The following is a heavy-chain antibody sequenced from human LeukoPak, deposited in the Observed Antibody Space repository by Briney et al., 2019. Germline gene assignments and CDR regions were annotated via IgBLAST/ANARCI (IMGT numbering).Heavy chain of an antibody. CDR3: AGGTGDLYYYYMDV. V-gene: IGHV4-34*01. CDR1: GGSFSGYY. CDR2: INHSGST. Sequence: PSETLSLTCAVYGGSFSGYYWSWIRQPPGKGLEWIGEINHSGSTNYNPSLKSRVTISVDTSKNQFSLKLRSVTAADTAVYYCAGGTGDLYYYYMDVWGKGTTVTISS. J-gene: IGHJ6*03. D-gene: IGHD7-27*01.